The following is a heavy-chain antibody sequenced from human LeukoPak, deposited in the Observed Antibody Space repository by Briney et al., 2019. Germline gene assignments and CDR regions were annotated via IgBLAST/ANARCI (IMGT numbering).Heavy chain of an antibody. V-gene: IGHV3-15*01. Sequence: PGVSLRLSCAASGFTFSNAWMNWVRQSPGKGREWVGRLKSKTDGGTIDYGAPVKGRFTISRDDSKNTLFLQMNSLKTEDTAMYHCTTGVRDSSGYYNFDYWGQGTLVTVSS. CDR3: TTGVRDSSGYYNFDY. CDR1: GFTFSNAW. CDR2: LKSKTDGGTI. D-gene: IGHD3-22*01. J-gene: IGHJ4*02.